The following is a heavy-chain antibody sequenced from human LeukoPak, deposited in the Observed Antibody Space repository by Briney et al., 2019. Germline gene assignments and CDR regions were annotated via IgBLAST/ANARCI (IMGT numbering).Heavy chain of an antibody. CDR2: IYPGDSDT. J-gene: IGHJ3*02. CDR1: GYSFTSYW. V-gene: IGHV5-51*01. Sequence: GESLKISCKGSGYSFTSYWSGWVRQIRGKGLEWMGIIYPGDSDTRDNPSLQGQVTISADKSISTAYLQWSSLKASDTAMYYCARQKGAIVVVPAAIRGSDAFDIWGPGTMVTVSS. D-gene: IGHD2-2*02. CDR3: ARQKGAIVVVPAAIRGSDAFDI.